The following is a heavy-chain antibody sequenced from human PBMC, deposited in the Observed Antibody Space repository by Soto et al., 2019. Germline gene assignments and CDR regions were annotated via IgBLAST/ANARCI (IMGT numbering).Heavy chain of an antibody. V-gene: IGHV3-30*18. D-gene: IGHD6-19*01. J-gene: IGHJ4*02. CDR3: AKDGVGWYFDY. CDR1: GFTFSTYD. Sequence: GGSLRLSCAASGFTFSTYDIHWVRQAPGKGLEWVAVISYDGSKKYYVDSVKGRFTISRDNSKNTLYLQMNSLRADDTAVYYCAKDGVGWYFDYWGQRTLVTVSS. CDR2: ISYDGSKK.